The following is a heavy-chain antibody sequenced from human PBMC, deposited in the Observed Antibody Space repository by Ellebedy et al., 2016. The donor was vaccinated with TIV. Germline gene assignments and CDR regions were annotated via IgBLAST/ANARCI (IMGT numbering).Heavy chain of an antibody. J-gene: IGHJ5*02. CDR1: GGSFSAYY. V-gene: IGHV4-34*09. CDR3: ARVKHSGSYYNNWFDP. CDR2: INHSGST. Sequence: SETLSLXXAVYGGSFSAYYWTWIRQPPGKGLEWIGEINHSGSTNYNPSLKRRVTISVDTSKNQFSLKLSSVTAADTAVYYCARVKHSGSYYNNWFDPWGQGTLVTVSS. D-gene: IGHD3-10*01.